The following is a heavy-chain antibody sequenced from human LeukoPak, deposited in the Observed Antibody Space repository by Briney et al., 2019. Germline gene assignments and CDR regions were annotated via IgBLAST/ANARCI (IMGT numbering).Heavy chain of an antibody. CDR1: GFTFSSYA. CDR3: AKDDVDTAMVPTDY. D-gene: IGHD5-18*01. CDR2: ISGSGGST. V-gene: IGHV3-23*01. J-gene: IGHJ4*02. Sequence: PGGSLRLSCAASGFTFSSYAMSWVRQAPGKGLEWVSAISGSGGSTYYADSVNGRFTISRDNSKNTLYLQMNSLRAEDTAVYYCAKDDVDTAMVPTDYWGQGTLVTVSS.